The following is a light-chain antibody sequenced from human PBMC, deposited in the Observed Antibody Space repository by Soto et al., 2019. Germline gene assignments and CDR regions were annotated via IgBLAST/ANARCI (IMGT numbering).Light chain of an antibody. Sequence: EIVATQSPGTLSLSPGEGATLSCRASQSVSSSYLAWYQQKPGQAPRLLIYGASNRATGIPDRFSGSGSGTGFTLTISRLEPEDFAVYYCQQYSSSPLTFGGGTKVDIK. CDR1: QSVSSSY. J-gene: IGKJ4*01. CDR3: QQYSSSPLT. V-gene: IGKV3-20*01. CDR2: GAS.